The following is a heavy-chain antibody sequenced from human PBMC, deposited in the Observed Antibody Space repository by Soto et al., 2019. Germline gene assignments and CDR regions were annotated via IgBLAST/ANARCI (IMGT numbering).Heavy chain of an antibody. V-gene: IGHV3-30*18. CDR2: ISYDGSNK. J-gene: IGHJ4*02. CDR1: GFTFSSYG. Sequence: QVQLVESGGGVVQPGRSLRLSCAASGFTFSSYGMHWVRQAPGKGLEWVAVISYDGSNKYYADSVKGRFTISRDNSKNTLYLQMNSLRAEDTAVYYCAKMNPGYCGGDCDYDYWGQGTLVTVSS. D-gene: IGHD2-21*02. CDR3: AKMNPGYCGGDCDYDY.